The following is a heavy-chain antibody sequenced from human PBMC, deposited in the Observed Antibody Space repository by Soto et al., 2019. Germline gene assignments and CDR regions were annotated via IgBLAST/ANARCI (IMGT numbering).Heavy chain of an antibody. D-gene: IGHD6-19*01. CDR2: ISSSSSYI. CDR1: GFTFSSYS. J-gene: IGHJ4*02. Sequence: GGSLRLSCAASGFTFSSYSMNWVRQAPGKGLEWVSSISSSSSYIYYAGSVKGRFTISRDNAKNSLYLQMNSLRAEDTAVYYCARLYSSGWYYPVDFDYWGQGTLVTVSS. CDR3: ARLYSSGWYYPVDFDY. V-gene: IGHV3-21*01.